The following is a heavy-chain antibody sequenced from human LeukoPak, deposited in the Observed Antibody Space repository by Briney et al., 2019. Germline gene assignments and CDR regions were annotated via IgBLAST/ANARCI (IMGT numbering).Heavy chain of an antibody. CDR1: GGNFSNYA. Sequence: SVKVSCKASGGNFSNYAIIWVRQAPGQGLEWMGGIIPIFSSPSYAQKFQDRVTITTDESTATAYMELSSLRSEDTAVYYCARDSYNKSPRNFHYYYDLDVWGRGTTVTVSS. J-gene: IGHJ6*03. D-gene: IGHD1-1*01. CDR2: IIPIFSSP. CDR3: ARDSYNKSPRNFHYYYDLDV. V-gene: IGHV1-69*05.